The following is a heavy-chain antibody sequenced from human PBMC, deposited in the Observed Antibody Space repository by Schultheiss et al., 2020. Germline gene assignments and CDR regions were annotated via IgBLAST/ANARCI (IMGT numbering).Heavy chain of an antibody. Sequence: KISCKASGFTFTSSAVQWVRQARGQRLEWIGWIVVGSGNTNYAQKFQERVTITRDMSTSTAYMELSSLRSEDTAVYYCAIILRAQLPLHDYWGQGTLVNVSS. J-gene: IGHJ4*02. CDR3: AIILRAQLPLHDY. CDR1: GFTFTSSA. V-gene: IGHV1-58*01. D-gene: IGHD3-9*01. CDR2: IVVGSGNT.